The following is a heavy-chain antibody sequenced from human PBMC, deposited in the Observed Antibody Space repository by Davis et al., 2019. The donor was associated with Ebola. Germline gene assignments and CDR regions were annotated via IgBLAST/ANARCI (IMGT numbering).Heavy chain of an antibody. CDR3: ARRLEQWLVAAHYFDY. CDR1: GGSISSYY. V-gene: IGHV4-59*05. Sequence: PSETLSLTCTVSGGSISSYYWSWIRQPPGKGLEWIGSIYYSGSTYYNPSLKSRVTISVDTSKNQFSLKLSSVTAADTAVYYCARRLEQWLVAAHYFDYWGQGTLVTVSS. J-gene: IGHJ4*02. D-gene: IGHD6-19*01. CDR2: IYYSGST.